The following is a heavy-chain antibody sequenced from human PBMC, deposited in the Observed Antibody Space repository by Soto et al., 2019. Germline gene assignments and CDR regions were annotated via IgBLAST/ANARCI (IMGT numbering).Heavy chain of an antibody. J-gene: IGHJ4*02. CDR1: GFSFSTST. CDR2: VSDYGSNA. Sequence: PGGSLRLSCAASGFSFSTSTMHWVRLTAGKGLEWVALVSDYGSNADYADSVQGRFTISRDNSKNTLFLQMDSLRPEDTAIYYCAAVPTRDNGYPLFDYWGQGTLVTVSS. D-gene: IGHD3-22*01. CDR3: AAVPTRDNGYPLFDY. V-gene: IGHV3-30-3*01.